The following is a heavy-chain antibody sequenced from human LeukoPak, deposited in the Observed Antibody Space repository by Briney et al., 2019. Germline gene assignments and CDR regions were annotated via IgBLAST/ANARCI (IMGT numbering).Heavy chain of an antibody. CDR1: GGSISSYY. J-gene: IGHJ5*02. D-gene: IGHD4-17*01. CDR3: ARETTVPYNWFDP. Sequence: PSETLSLTCTVSGGSISSYYWSWIRQPPGKGLEWIGYIYYSGGTNYNPSLKSRVTISVDTSKDQFSLKLSSVTAADTAVYYCARETTVPYNWFDPWGQGTLVTVSS. CDR2: IYYSGGT. V-gene: IGHV4-59*01.